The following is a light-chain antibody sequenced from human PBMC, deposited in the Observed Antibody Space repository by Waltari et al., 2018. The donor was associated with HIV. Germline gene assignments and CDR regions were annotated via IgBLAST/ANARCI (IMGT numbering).Light chain of an antibody. Sequence: SYVLTQPPSVSVAPGETATITCGGSDSGRKHVSWYPQKSGQAPLLVTYDDRLRPSGIPARLSGSNSGNTATLTISRVEGADEADYYCQVWENSRDQSFGPGTRVTV. J-gene: IGLJ1*01. CDR3: QVWENSRDQS. CDR1: DSGRKH. CDR2: DDR. V-gene: IGLV3-21*01.